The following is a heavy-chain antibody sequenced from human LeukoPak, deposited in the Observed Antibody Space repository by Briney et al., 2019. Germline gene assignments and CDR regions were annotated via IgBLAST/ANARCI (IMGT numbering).Heavy chain of an antibody. CDR2: IYYSGST. J-gene: IGHJ4*02. CDR1: GCSISSCGYY. CDR3: ARAPFYYDFRR. D-gene: IGHD3-3*01. Sequence: TPSLTFTVSGCSISSCGYYWSWIRQHPGKGLEWIGYIYYSGSTYYNPSLKSRVTISVDTSKNQFSLKLSSVTAADTAVYYCARAPFYYDFRRWGQGTLVTVSS. V-gene: IGHV4-31*03.